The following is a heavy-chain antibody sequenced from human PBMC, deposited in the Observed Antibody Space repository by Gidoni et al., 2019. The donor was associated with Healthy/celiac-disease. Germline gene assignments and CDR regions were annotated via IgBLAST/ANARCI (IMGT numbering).Heavy chain of an antibody. CDR2: ISGSGGST. D-gene: IGHD6-19*01. V-gene: IGHV3-23*01. J-gene: IGHJ4*02. CDR3: AKGRSQYSSGWFEDY. Sequence: MSWVRQAPGKGLEWVSAISGSGGSTYYADSVKGRFTISRDNSKNTLYLQMNSLRAEDTAVYYCAKGRSQYSSGWFEDYWGQGTLVTVSS.